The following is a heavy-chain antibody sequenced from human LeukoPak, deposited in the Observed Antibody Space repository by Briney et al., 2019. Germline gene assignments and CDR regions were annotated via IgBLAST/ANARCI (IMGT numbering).Heavy chain of an antibody. V-gene: IGHV3-20*04. CDR1: GFTFSSYS. D-gene: IGHD3-10*01. Sequence: GGSLRLSCAASGFTFSSYSMNWVCQAPGKGLEWVSGINWNGGSTGYADSVKGRFTISRDNAKNSLYLQMNSLRAEDTALYYCARGARGVSGYYFDFWGQGTLVTVSS. CDR3: ARGARGVSGYYFDF. CDR2: INWNGGST. J-gene: IGHJ4*02.